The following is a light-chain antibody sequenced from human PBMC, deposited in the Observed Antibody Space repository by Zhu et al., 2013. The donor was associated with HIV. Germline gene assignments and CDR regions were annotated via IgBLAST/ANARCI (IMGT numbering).Light chain of an antibody. V-gene: IGKV2-30*01. J-gene: IGKJ4*01. Sequence: DAVMTQSPLSLPVSLGQPASISCRSSRRLVDSRGNVYLNWFQQRPGQSPRRLIYKVSHRDSGVPDRFSGSGSDTDFTLTISRVEAEDVGIYYCMQNTHWPVTFGEGTKVEIK. CDR1: RRLVDSRGNVY. CDR2: KVS. CDR3: MQNTHWPVT.